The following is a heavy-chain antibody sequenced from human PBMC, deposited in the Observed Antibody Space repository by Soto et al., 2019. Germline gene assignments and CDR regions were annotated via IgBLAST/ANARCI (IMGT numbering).Heavy chain of an antibody. CDR3: GRIPRHNCYPPDY. V-gene: IGHV2-26*01. D-gene: IGHD1-1*01. J-gene: IGHJ4*02. CDR2: IFSNHEK. Sequence: SGPTLVNPKETLKLTCTVSGISLSNDRRGVSWIRQPPGKALEWLAHIFSNHEKFYSPSLKNRLTISKGTSNSQVVLIMTNMVPVDTGRYFRGRIPRHNCYPPDYWGQGIRVTVSS. CDR1: GISLSNDRRG.